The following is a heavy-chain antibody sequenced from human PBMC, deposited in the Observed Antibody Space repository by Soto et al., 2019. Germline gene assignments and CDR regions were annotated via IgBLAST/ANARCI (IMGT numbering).Heavy chain of an antibody. J-gene: IGHJ4*02. Sequence: QLQLQESGPGLVKPSETLSLTCTVSGGSIRSSTYYWGWIRQSPGKGLEWIGCIFYTGSTYYSPSLKSRVTISLDASKNQFSLDLRSVTAADTAVYYCVHDASGRYQNDYWGQGTLVTVSS. D-gene: IGHD3-10*01. V-gene: IGHV4-39*01. CDR2: IFYTGST. CDR3: VHDASGRYQNDY. CDR1: GGSIRSSTYY.